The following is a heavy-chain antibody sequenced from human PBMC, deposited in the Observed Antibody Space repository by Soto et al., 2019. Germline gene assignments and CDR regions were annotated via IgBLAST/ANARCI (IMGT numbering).Heavy chain of an antibody. CDR2: IIPIFGTA. CDR3: ARNKYAGSGWSLNWFDP. J-gene: IGHJ5*02. CDR1: GGTFSSYA. D-gene: IGHD6-19*01. Sequence: SVKVSCKAPGGTFSSYAISWVRQAPGQGLEWMGGIIPIFGTANYAQKFQGRVTITADESTSTAYMELSSLRSEDTAVYYCARNKYAGSGWSLNWFDPWGQGTLVTVSS. V-gene: IGHV1-69*13.